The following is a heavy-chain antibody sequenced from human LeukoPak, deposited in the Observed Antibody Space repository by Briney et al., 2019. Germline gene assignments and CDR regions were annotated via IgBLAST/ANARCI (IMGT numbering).Heavy chain of an antibody. V-gene: IGHV4-39*01. CDR1: GGSISSTSYY. CDR3: ARQGTLTSRRGGPSWFDP. CDR2: MSYIGTA. Sequence: PSETLSLTCTVSGGSISSTSYYWGWIRQPPGKGLEWIGSMSYIGTAYYNPPLKSRLTISVDTSNSQFSLKLTSVTAADTAVYYCARQGTLTSRRGGPSWFDPWGQGTLVTVSS. D-gene: IGHD3-10*01. J-gene: IGHJ5*02.